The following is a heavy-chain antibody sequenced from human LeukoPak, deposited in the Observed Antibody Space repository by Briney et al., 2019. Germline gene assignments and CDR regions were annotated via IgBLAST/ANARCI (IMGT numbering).Heavy chain of an antibody. CDR3: ARGRKTYMRGSYYFDY. Sequence: SETLSLTCTVSGGSISTTSHYWGWIRQPPGKGLEWIGSIYYSGSTHYNPSLKSRVTISVDTSKSQFSLNVISVTAADTAVYYCARGRKTYMRGSYYFDYWGQGTLVTVSS. CDR1: GGSISTTSHY. D-gene: IGHD1-14*01. CDR2: IYYSGST. J-gene: IGHJ4*02. V-gene: IGHV4-39*07.